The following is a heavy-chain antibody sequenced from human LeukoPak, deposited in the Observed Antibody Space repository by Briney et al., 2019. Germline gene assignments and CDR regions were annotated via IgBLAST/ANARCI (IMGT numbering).Heavy chain of an antibody. J-gene: IGHJ4*02. CDR1: GYTFTSYD. Sequence: ASVKVSCKASGYTFTSYDINWVRQATGQGLEWMGWMNPNSGNTGYAQKFQGGVTITRNTSISTAYMELSSLRSEDTAVYYCARAHKTSITIFGVVIRYYFDYWGQGTLVTVSS. CDR2: MNPNSGNT. V-gene: IGHV1-8*03. D-gene: IGHD3-3*01. CDR3: ARAHKTSITIFGVVIRYYFDY.